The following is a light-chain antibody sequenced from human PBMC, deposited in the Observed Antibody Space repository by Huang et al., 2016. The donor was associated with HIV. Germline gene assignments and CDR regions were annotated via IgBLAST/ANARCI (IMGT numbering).Light chain of an antibody. CDR2: AAS. V-gene: IGKV1-39*01. J-gene: IGKJ2*01. CDR1: QTITSF. Sequence: DIQMTQSPSSLSASVGDRVTISCRASQTITSFLNWYQQKPGKAPKLLIFAASSLQSGVPSRVSGSGSDTDFTLTISTLQPEDFAAYFCQQTYSKPYTFGQGTHLDIK. CDR3: QQTYSKPYT.